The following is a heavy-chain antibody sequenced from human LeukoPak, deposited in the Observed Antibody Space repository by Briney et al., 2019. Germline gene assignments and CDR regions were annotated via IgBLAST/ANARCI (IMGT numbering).Heavy chain of an antibody. CDR2: ISYDGSNK. D-gene: IGHD3-22*01. J-gene: IGHJ5*02. V-gene: IGHV3-30*01. Sequence: PGRSLRLSCAASGFTFSSYAMHWVRQAPGKGLEWVAVISYDGSNKYYADSLKGRFTISRDNSTNTLYMQMNSLRAEDTAVYSCASSGLSDRGILWFDPWGQGTLVTVSS. CDR1: GFTFSSYA. CDR3: ASSGLSDRGILWFDP.